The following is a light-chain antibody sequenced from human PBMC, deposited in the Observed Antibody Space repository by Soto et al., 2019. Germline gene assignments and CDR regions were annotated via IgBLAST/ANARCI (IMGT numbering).Light chain of an antibody. CDR1: NIGSKT. J-gene: IGLJ2*01. CDR2: DDN. V-gene: IGLV3-21*02. Sequence: SYELTQPPSVSVAPGQRARISCGGKNIGSKTVHWYQQKPGQAPVLVVYDDNDRPSGIPERFSGSNSGNTATLTISRVEAGDEAEYYCHVWDSNSDQVFGGGTQLTVL. CDR3: HVWDSNSDQV.